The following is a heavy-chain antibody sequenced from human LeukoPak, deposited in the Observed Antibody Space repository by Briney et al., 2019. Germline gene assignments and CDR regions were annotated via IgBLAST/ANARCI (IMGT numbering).Heavy chain of an antibody. Sequence: PSETLSLTCAVYGGSFSGYYWSWIRQPPGKGLEWIGEINHSGSTNYNPSLKSRVTISVDTSKNQFSLKLSSVTAADTAVYYCARDMYYDSSGYYRNWFDPWGQGTLVTVSS. CDR2: INHSGST. CDR1: GGSFSGYY. V-gene: IGHV4-34*01. D-gene: IGHD3-22*01. CDR3: ARDMYYDSSGYYRNWFDP. J-gene: IGHJ5*02.